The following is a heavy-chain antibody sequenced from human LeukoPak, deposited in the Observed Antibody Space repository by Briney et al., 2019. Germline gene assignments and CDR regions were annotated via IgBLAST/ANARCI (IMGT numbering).Heavy chain of an antibody. D-gene: IGHD3-10*01. V-gene: IGHV1-18*01. Sequence: ASVKVSCKASGYTFTCYGISWVRQAPGQGLEWMGWVGACNGNTNYAQKVQGRVTMTTDTSTSTAYMELRSLRSDDTAVYYCARDIIYGSGSCDYWGQGTLVTVSS. CDR3: ARDIIYGSGSCDY. CDR1: GYTFTCYG. CDR2: VGACNGNT. J-gene: IGHJ4*02.